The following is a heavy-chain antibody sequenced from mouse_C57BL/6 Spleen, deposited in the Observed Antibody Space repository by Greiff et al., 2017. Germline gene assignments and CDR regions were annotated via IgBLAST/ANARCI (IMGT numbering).Heavy chain of an antibody. J-gene: IGHJ2*01. CDR1: GYTFTSYD. Sequence: QVQLKQSGPELVKPGASVKLSCKASGYTFTSYDINWVKQRPGQGLEWIGWIYPRDGSTQYNEKFKGKATLTVDTSSSTAYMELHSLTSEDSAVYFCAREGNWNFDYWGQGTTLTVSS. CDR3: AREGNWNFDY. CDR2: IYPRDGST. V-gene: IGHV1-85*01. D-gene: IGHD2-1*01.